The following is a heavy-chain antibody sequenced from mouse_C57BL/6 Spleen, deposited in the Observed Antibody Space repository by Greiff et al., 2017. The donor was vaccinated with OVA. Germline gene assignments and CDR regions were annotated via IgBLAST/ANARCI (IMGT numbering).Heavy chain of an antibody. CDR3: ARLGAWFAY. J-gene: IGHJ3*01. D-gene: IGHD4-1*01. V-gene: IGHV1-15*01. CDR1: GYTFTDYE. CDR2: IDPETGGT. Sequence: QVQLQQSGAELVRPGASVTLSCKASGYTFTDYEMHWVKQTPVHGLEWIGAIDPETGGTASNQKFQDKAILTADKSSSTAYMELRSLTSEDSAVYYCARLGAWFAYWGQGTLVTVSA.